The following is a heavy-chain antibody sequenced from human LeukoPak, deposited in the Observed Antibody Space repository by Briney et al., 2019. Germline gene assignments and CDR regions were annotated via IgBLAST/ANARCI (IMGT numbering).Heavy chain of an antibody. CDR2: IIPIFGTA. CDR1: GGTFSSYA. D-gene: IGHD6-19*01. CDR3: ATSRGSGWYDLAKSAKFDY. V-gene: IGHV1-69*06. Sequence: VASVKVSCKASGGTFSSYAISWVRQAPGQGLEWMGGIIPIFGTANYAQKFQGRVTITADKSTSTAYMELSSLRSEDTAVYYCATSRGSGWYDLAKSAKFDYWGQGTLVTVSS. J-gene: IGHJ4*02.